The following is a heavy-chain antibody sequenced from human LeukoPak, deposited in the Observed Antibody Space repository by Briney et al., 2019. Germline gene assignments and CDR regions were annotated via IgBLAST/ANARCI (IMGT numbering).Heavy chain of an antibody. V-gene: IGHV3-23*01. CDR2: ISGSGGST. J-gene: IGHJ6*02. Sequence: GGSLRLSCAASGFTFSSYAMSWVRQAPGKGLEWVSAISGSGGSTYYADSVKGRFTISRDNSKNTLYLQMNSLRAEDTAVYYCARYCVTSSCYHYYGMDVWGQGTTVTVSS. CDR1: GFTFSSYA. D-gene: IGHD2-2*01. CDR3: ARYCVTSSCYHYYGMDV.